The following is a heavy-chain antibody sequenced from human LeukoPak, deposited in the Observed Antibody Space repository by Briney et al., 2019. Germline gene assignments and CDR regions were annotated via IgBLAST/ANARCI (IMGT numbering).Heavy chain of an antibody. V-gene: IGHV3-74*01. J-gene: IGHJ4*02. CDR3: TRGREGNYGLFDS. D-gene: IGHD3-10*01. CDR1: GFIFNSYW. Sequence: GSLRLSCAASGFIFNSYWMHWVRQAPGSGLVWVSRISNDGRSTSFADSVKGRFTISRDNAKNTLYLQMNSLSAEDTAVYYCTRGREGNYGLFDSWGQGTLVTVSS. CDR2: ISNDGRST.